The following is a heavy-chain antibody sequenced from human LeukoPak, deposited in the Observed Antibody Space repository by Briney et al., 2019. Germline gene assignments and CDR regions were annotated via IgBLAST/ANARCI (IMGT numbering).Heavy chain of an antibody. J-gene: IGHJ6*03. D-gene: IGHD1-26*01. CDR2: IYHSGGT. V-gene: IGHV4-38-2*02. CDR1: GYSISSGYY. CDR3: ARDDSGSYTSYYYYYMDV. Sequence: PSETLSLTCTVSGYSISSGYYWGWIRQPPGKGLEWIGSIYHSGGTYYNPSLKSRVTISVDTSKNQFSLKLSSVTAADTAVYYCARDDSGSYTSYYYYYMDVWGKGTTVTVSS.